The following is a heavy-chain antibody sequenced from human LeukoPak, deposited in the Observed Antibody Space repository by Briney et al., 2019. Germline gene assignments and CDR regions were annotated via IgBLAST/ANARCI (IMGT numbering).Heavy chain of an antibody. J-gene: IGHJ4*02. V-gene: IGHV3-30*02. D-gene: IGHD3-3*01. Sequence: PGGSLRLSCAASGFTFSSYGMHWVRQAPGKGLEWVAFIRYDGSNKYYADSVKGRFTIPRDNSKNTLYLQMNSLRAEDTAVYYCAKPYYDFWSGYRRGPYYFDYWGQGTLVTVSS. CDR2: IRYDGSNK. CDR1: GFTFSSYG. CDR3: AKPYYDFWSGYRRGPYYFDY.